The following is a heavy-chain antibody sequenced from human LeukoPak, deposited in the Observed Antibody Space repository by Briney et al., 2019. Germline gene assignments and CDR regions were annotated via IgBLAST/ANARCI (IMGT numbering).Heavy chain of an antibody. CDR2: INPSGGST. V-gene: IGHV1-46*01. J-gene: IGHJ6*03. CDR3: ARETSYYYYMDV. CDR1: GYTFTRYY. Sequence: ASVKVSCKASGYTFTRYYMHWVRQAPGQGLEWMGIINPSGGSTSYAQKFQGRVAMTRDTSTSTVYMELSSLRSEDTAVYYCARETSYYYYMDVWGKGTTVTVSS. D-gene: IGHD2-2*01.